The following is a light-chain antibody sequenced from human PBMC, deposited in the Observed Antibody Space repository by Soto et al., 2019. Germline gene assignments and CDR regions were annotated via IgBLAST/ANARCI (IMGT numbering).Light chain of an antibody. V-gene: IGKV3-20*01. CDR2: GAS. Sequence: ENVLTQSPGTLSLSPGERATLSCRASQTVSSYLTWYQQRPGQAPRLLISGASRRATGIPDRFSGSGSGTDFTLTISRLEPEDFALYYCQQYGTSPITFGRGTRLEIK. CDR3: QQYGTSPIT. CDR1: QTVSSY. J-gene: IGKJ5*01.